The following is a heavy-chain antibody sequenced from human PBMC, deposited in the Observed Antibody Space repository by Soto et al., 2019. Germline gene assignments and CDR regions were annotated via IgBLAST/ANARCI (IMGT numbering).Heavy chain of an antibody. Sequence: PSDTLSLTCTVSGGSISSYYWSWIRQPPGKGLEWIGYIYYSGSTNYNPSLKSRVTISVDTSKNQFSLKLSSVTAADTAVYYCARSHYYDSKGYYSVVYLFDPWGQGTLVTVSS. CDR1: GGSISSYY. V-gene: IGHV4-59*01. CDR2: IYYSGST. D-gene: IGHD3-22*01. J-gene: IGHJ5*02. CDR3: ARSHYYDSKGYYSVVYLFDP.